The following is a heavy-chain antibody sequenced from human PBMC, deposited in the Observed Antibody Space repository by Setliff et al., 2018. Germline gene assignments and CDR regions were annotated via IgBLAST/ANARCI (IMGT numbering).Heavy chain of an antibody. CDR2: IYPRDSDT. CDR1: GYNFANYW. CDR3: ARPLRDYDILTGYPEIDY. V-gene: IGHV5-51*01. J-gene: IGHJ4*02. Sequence: PGESLKISCKASGYNFANYWIGWVRQMPGKGLEWMGIIYPRDSDTKYSPSFQGQVTISADKSINTAYLQWSSLKASDTAMYYCARPLRDYDILTGYPEIDYWGQGTLVTVSS. D-gene: IGHD3-9*01.